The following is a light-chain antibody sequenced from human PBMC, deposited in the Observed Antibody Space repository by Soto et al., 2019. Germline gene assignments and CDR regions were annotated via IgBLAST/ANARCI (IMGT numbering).Light chain of an antibody. J-gene: IGLJ2*01. CDR1: SSNIGSYT. CDR2: SNN. V-gene: IGLV1-44*01. CDR3: AAWDDSLNGVV. Sequence: HSVLTQPPSASGTPGQRVTISCSGSSSNIGSYTVNWYQQLPGTAPKLLIYSNNQRPSGVPDRFSGSKSGTSVSLAISGLQSEDEADYYCAAWDDSLNGVVFGGGTQLTVL.